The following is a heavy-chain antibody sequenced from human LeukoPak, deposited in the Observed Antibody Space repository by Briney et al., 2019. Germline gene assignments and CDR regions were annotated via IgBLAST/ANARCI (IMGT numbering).Heavy chain of an antibody. CDR1: GFTFSSYA. J-gene: IGHJ4*02. D-gene: IGHD2-15*01. CDR3: ARDRGRESAATSGYFDY. CDR2: ISGSGGST. Sequence: GGSLRLSCAASGFTFSSYAMSWVRQAPGKGLEWVSAISGSGGSTYYADSVKGRFTISRDNSKNTLYLQMNSLRAEDTAVYYCARDRGRESAATSGYFDYWGQGTLVTVSS. V-gene: IGHV3-23*01.